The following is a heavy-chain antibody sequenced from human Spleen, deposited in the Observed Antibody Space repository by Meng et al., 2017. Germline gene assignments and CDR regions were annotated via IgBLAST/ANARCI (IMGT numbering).Heavy chain of an antibody. V-gene: IGHV1-69*13. CDR2: IIPIFGTT. CDR3: ARVLQSSSYGMDV. CDR1: GGTFSSYA. Sequence: SVKVSCKASGGTFSSYAISWVRQAPGQGLEWMGGIIPIFGTTNYAQKFQGRVTITADESTSTVYMELRSLRSDDTAVYYCARVLQSSSYGMDVWGQGTTVTVSS. J-gene: IGHJ6*02. D-gene: IGHD6-13*01.